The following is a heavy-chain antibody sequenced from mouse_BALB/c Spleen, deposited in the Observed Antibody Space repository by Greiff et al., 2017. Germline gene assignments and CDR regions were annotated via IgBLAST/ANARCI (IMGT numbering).Heavy chain of an antibody. D-gene: IGHD1-2*01. CDR1: GYSITSDYA. V-gene: IGHV3-2*02. J-gene: IGHJ4*01. Sequence: EVMLVESGPGLVKPSQSLSLTCTVTGYSITSDYAWNWIRQFPGNKLEWMGYISYSGSTSYNPSLKSRISITRDTSKNQFFLQLNSVTTEDTATYYCARWLRLPYYYAMDYWGQGTSVTVSS. CDR2: ISYSGST. CDR3: ARWLRLPYYYAMDY.